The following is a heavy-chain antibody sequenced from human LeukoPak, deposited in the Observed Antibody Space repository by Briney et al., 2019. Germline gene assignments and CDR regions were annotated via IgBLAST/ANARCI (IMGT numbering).Heavy chain of an antibody. D-gene: IGHD2-8*01. Sequence: ASVKVSCKASGYNFISYYMHWVRQAPGQGLEWMGIINPSRGSTSYAQKFQDRVTMTRDTYTSTVYMELSSLKSEDTAVYYCAREDVVLVDAVRYYYYGMDVWGQGTTVTVS. V-gene: IGHV1-46*01. CDR2: INPSRGST. CDR3: AREDVVLVDAVRYYYYGMDV. J-gene: IGHJ6*02. CDR1: GYNFISYY.